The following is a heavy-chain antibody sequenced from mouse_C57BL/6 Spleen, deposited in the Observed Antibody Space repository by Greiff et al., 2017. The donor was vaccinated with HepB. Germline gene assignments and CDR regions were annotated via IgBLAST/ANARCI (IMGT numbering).Heavy chain of an antibody. J-gene: IGHJ1*03. V-gene: IGHV5-4*03. CDR3: ARGRGLRQYFDV. CDR1: GFTFSSYA. CDR2: ISDGGSYT. Sequence: EVKLVESGGGLVKPGGSLKLSCAASGFTFSSYAMSWVRQTPEKRLEWVATISDGGSYTYYPDNVKGRFTISRDNAKNNLYLQMSHLKSEDTAMYYCARGRGLRQYFDVWGTGTTVTVSS. D-gene: IGHD2-4*01.